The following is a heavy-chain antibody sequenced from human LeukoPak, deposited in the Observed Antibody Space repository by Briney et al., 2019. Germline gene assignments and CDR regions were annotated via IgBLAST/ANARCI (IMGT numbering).Heavy chain of an antibody. CDR1: GGSISSGDYY. Sequence: SETLSLTCTVSGGSISSGDYYWSWIRQPPGKGLEWIRYIYYSGSTYYNPSLKSRVTISVDTSKNQFSLKLSSVTAADTAVYYCARVVPAANADYWGQGTLVTVSS. V-gene: IGHV4-30-4*08. J-gene: IGHJ4*02. CDR3: ARVVPAANADY. D-gene: IGHD2-2*01. CDR2: IYYSGST.